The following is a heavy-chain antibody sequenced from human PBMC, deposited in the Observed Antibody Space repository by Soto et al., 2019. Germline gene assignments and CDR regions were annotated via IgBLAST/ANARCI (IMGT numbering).Heavy chain of an antibody. CDR1: GDSIRGGEYY. CDR3: ARGVIGSSMIVVVSYFDH. J-gene: IGHJ4*02. D-gene: IGHD3-22*01. V-gene: IGHV4-30-4*01. CDR2: IYWSGSV. Sequence: QLQLQESGPGLVKPSQTLSLTCNVSGDSIRGGEYYWSWIRQPPGKGLEWLGYIYWSGSVYYNPSLKRQATLSVDTSQNQFSLRLTSVTAADTAVYYCARGVIGSSMIVVVSYFDHWGQGTLVSVSS.